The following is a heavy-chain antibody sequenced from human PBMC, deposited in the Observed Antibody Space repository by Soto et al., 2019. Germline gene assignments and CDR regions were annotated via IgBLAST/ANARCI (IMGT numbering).Heavy chain of an antibody. CDR2: INAGNGNT. D-gene: IGHD1-1*01. Sequence: QVQLVQSGAEVKKPGASVKVSCKASGYTFTSYAMHWVRQAPGQRLEWMGWINAGNGNTKYSQKFQGRVTITRDTSASTAYMELSSLRSEDTAVYYCARGLRGGTTGWYFDLWGRGTLVTVSS. CDR3: ARGLRGGTTGWYFDL. J-gene: IGHJ2*01. V-gene: IGHV1-3*01. CDR1: GYTFTSYA.